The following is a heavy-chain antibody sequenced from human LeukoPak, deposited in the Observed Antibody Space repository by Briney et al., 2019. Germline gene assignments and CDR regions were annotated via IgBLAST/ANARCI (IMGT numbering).Heavy chain of an antibody. V-gene: IGHV4-34*01. Sequence: NPSETLSLTCAVYGGSFSGYYWSWIRQPPGKGLEWIGEINHSGSTNYNPSLKSRVTISVDTSKNQFSLKLSSVTAADTAVYYCARGVGSSGYFDYWGQGTLVTVSS. J-gene: IGHJ4*02. D-gene: IGHD3-22*01. CDR1: GGSFSGYY. CDR2: INHSGST. CDR3: ARGVGSSGYFDY.